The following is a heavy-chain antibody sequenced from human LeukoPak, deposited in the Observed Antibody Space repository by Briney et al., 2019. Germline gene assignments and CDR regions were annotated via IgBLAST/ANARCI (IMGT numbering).Heavy chain of an antibody. D-gene: IGHD5/OR15-5a*01. Sequence: PSETLSLTCAVYGGSFSGYYWSWIRQPPGKGLEWIGEINHSGSTNYNPSLKSRVTISVDTSKNQFSLKLSSVTAADTAVYYCARGPGGLYFYERGQSTLGSV. CDR3: ARGPGGLYFYE. CDR2: INHSGST. J-gene: IGHJ1*01. CDR1: GGSFSGYY. V-gene: IGHV4-34*01.